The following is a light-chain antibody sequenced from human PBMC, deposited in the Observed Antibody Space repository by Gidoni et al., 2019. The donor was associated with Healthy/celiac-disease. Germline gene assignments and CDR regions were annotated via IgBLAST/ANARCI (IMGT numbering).Light chain of an antibody. J-gene: IGLJ3*02. CDR1: SSNIGINT. V-gene: IGLV1-44*01. CDR3: AAWDDSLNGSWV. CDR2: SNN. Sequence: QSVLTQPPSASGTPGPRVTTSCSGSSSNIGINTVNLYQQLPGTAPKLRIYSNNQRPSGVPDRFSGSKSGTSASLAISGLQSEDEADYYCAAWDDSLNGSWVFGGGTKLTVL.